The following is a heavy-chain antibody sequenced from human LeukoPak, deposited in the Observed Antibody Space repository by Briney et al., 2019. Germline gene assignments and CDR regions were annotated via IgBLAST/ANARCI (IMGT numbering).Heavy chain of an antibody. V-gene: IGHV4-39*01. CDR3: ARRGDSSGYYKTWGAFDI. J-gene: IGHJ3*02. D-gene: IGHD3-22*01. CDR1: GGSISSSSYY. Sequence: SETLSLTCTVSGGSISSSSYYWGWIRQPPGKGLEWIGSIYYSGRTYYNPSLKSRVTISVDTSKNQFSLKLSSVTAADTAVYYCARRGDSSGYYKTWGAFDIWGQGTMVTVSS. CDR2: IYYSGRT.